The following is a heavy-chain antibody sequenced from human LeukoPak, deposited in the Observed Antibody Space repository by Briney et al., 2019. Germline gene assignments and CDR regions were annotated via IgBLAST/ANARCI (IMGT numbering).Heavy chain of an antibody. Sequence: GGSLRLSCAVSGFTFSSYAMSWVRQAPGKGLEWVAVIWYDGSNKYYADSVKGRFTISRDNSKNTLYLQMNSLRAEDTAVYYCAREGYSYGSGNYYYYGMDVWGQGTTVTVSS. V-gene: IGHV3-33*08. CDR1: GFTFSSYA. CDR3: AREGYSYGSGNYYYYGMDV. CDR2: IWYDGSNK. J-gene: IGHJ6*02. D-gene: IGHD5-18*01.